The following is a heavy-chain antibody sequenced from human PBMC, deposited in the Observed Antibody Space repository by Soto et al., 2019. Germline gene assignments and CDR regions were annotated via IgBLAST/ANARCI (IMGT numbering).Heavy chain of an antibody. V-gene: IGHV3-48*01. J-gene: IGHJ4*02. Sequence: GGSLRLSCAASGFTFSSYSMNWVRQAPGKGLEWVSYISSSSSTIYYADSVKGRFTISRDNAKNSLYLQMNSLRAEDTAVYYCARDPKYCSGGSCYRFDYWVQGTLVTVSS. D-gene: IGHD2-15*01. CDR3: ARDPKYCSGGSCYRFDY. CDR2: ISSSSSTI. CDR1: GFTFSSYS.